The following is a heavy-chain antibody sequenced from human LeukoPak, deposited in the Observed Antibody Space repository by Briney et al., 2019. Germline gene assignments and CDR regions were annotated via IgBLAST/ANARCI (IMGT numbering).Heavy chain of an antibody. CDR2: IGTAGDP. CDR1: GFTFSSYD. D-gene: IGHD6-19*01. CDR3: ARVVGDSSGWYYFDY. J-gene: IGHJ4*02. Sequence: PGGFLRLSCAASGFTFSSYDMHWVRQATGKGLEWVSAIGTAGDPYYPGSVKGRFTISRENAKNSLYLQMNSLRAGDTAVYYCARVVGDSSGWYYFDYWGQGTLVTVSS. V-gene: IGHV3-13*05.